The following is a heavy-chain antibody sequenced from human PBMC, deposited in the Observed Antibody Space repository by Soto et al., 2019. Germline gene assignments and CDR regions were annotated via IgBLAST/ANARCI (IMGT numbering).Heavy chain of an antibody. V-gene: IGHV4-59*01. CDR3: ARARVGYCSGGSCYSEFDY. CDR1: GGSISSYY. CDR2: IYYSGST. J-gene: IGHJ4*02. D-gene: IGHD2-15*01. Sequence: SETLSLTCTVSGGSISSYYWSWIRQPPGKGLEWIGYIYYSGSTNYNPSLKSRVTISVDTSKNQFSLKLSSVTAADTAVYYCARARVGYCSGGSCYSEFDYWGQGTLVTVSS.